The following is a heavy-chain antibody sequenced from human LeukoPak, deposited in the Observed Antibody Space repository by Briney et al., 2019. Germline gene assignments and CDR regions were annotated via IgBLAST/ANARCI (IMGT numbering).Heavy chain of an antibody. Sequence: SETLSLTCTVSGGSISSYYWSWIRQPPGKGLEWIGYIYYSGSTNYNPSLKSRVTISVDTSKNQFSLKLSSVTAADTAVYYCARAGSDSSGWYLSYWGQGTLVTVSS. CDR3: ARAGSDSSGWYLSY. V-gene: IGHV4-59*01. J-gene: IGHJ4*02. CDR1: GGSISSYY. CDR2: IYYSGST. D-gene: IGHD6-19*01.